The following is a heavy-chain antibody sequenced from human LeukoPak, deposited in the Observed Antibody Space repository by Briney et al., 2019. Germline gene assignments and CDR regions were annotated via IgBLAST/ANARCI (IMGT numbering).Heavy chain of an antibody. V-gene: IGHV5-51*01. J-gene: IGHJ3*02. CDR1: GYSFTSYW. D-gene: IGHD3-9*01. Sequence: GESLKISCKGSGYSFTSYWIGWVRQMPGKGLEWMGIIYSPSFQGQVTISADKSISTAYLQWSSLKASDTAMYYCARVLTGYTRDAFDIWGQGTMVTVSS. CDR3: ARVLTGYTRDAFDI. CDR2: IY.